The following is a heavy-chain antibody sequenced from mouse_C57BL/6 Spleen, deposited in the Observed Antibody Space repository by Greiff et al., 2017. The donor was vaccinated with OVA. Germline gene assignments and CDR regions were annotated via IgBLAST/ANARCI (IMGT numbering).Heavy chain of an antibody. Sequence: EVQRVESGPGLVKPSQSLSLTCSVTGYSITSGYYWNWIRQFPGNKLEWMGYISYDGSNNYNPSLKNRISITRDTSKNQFFLKLNSVTTEDTATYYCASIGYGYYAMDYWGQGTSVTVSS. J-gene: IGHJ4*01. D-gene: IGHD2-10*02. CDR1: GYSITSGYY. V-gene: IGHV3-6*01. CDR3: ASIGYGYYAMDY. CDR2: ISYDGSN.